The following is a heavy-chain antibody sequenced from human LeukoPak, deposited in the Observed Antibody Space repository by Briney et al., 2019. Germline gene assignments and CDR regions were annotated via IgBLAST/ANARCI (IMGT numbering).Heavy chain of an antibody. CDR1: GFIFDDYV. D-gene: IGHD3-16*01. CDR3: AKGKGGISYFDF. CDR2: IGWNSDSM. J-gene: IGHJ4*02. V-gene: IGHV3-9*01. Sequence: GGSLRLSCAASGFIFDDYVMHWVRQAPGKGLEWVSGIGWNSDSMGYADSVKGRFTISRDNAKNSLYLQINSLRAEDTAFYYCAKGKGGISYFDFWGQGTLVTVSS.